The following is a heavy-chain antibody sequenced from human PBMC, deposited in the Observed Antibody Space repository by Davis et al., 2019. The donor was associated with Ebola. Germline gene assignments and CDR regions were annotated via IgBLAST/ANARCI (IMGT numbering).Heavy chain of an antibody. D-gene: IGHD6-19*01. Sequence: MPSETLSLTCAVSGGSISSGRYSCSWIRQPPGKGLEWIGYTYYSGSTPYNPSLKSRVTISVDTSKNQFSLKLSSVTAADTPVYYCARHRVSSGWLDYWGQGTLVTVSS. CDR3: ARHRVSSGWLDY. CDR2: TYYSGST. V-gene: IGHV4-30-4*07. CDR1: GGSISSGRYS. J-gene: IGHJ4*02.